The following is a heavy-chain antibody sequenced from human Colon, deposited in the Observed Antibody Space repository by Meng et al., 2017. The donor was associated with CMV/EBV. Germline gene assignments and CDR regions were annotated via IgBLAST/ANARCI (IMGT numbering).Heavy chain of an antibody. CDR1: GYSVTGYY. CDR3: ASHSSYVWGSHH. Sequence: QVEPVTAGSGVRLPGASVKVSCTASGYSVTGYYIHWVRKAPGQGLEWMGWMDPTTGRTDYAQKFQGTVTMTRDTSISTAYLELSRLTSDDTAVYYCASHSSYVWGSHHGGQGTLVTVSS. CDR2: MDPTTGRT. D-gene: IGHD3-16*01. J-gene: IGHJ1*01. V-gene: IGHV1-2*02.